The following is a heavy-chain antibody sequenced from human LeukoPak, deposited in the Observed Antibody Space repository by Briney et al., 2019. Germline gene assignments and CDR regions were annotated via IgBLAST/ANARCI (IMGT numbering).Heavy chain of an antibody. CDR1: GFTFSSYA. V-gene: IGHV3-23*01. CDR3: AKYGRSGYSSGMDV. Sequence: GGSLRLSCAASGFTFSSYAMSWVRQAPGKGLEWVSTINVSGGSTYYADSVKGRFTISRDNSKNTLYLQIDRLRAEDMAIYYCAKYGRSGYSSGMDVWGQGTTVTVSS. J-gene: IGHJ6*02. D-gene: IGHD2-15*01. CDR2: INVSGGST.